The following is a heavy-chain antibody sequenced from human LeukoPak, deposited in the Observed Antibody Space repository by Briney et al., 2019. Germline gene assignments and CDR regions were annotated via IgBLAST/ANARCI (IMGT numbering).Heavy chain of an antibody. CDR3: AKDDELLWFGGYYFDY. CDR1: GFTFSSYA. CDR2: ISGSGGST. V-gene: IGHV3-23*01. D-gene: IGHD3-10*01. J-gene: IGHJ4*02. Sequence: PGGSLRLSCAASGFTFSSYAMSWVRQAPGKGLERVSAISGSGGSTYYADSVKGRFTISRDNSKNTLYLQMNSLRAEDTAVYYCAKDDELLWFGGYYFDYWGQGTLVTVSS.